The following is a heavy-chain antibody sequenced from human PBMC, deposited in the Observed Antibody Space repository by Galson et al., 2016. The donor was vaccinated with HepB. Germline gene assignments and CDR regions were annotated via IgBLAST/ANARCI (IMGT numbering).Heavy chain of an antibody. CDR3: ARGEGTMEFYHYYGMDV. D-gene: IGHD3-10*01. Sequence: TLSLTCVVSGDSISNGGFAWSWIRQPRGKGPEWVGYIHHSGLTYYNPSLKSRVTLSVDRYKNEFSLKLTSVTAADTAVYYCARGEGTMEFYHYYGMDVWGQGTTVTVSS. V-gene: IGHV4-30-2*01. J-gene: IGHJ6*02. CDR2: IHHSGLT. CDR1: GDSISNGGFA.